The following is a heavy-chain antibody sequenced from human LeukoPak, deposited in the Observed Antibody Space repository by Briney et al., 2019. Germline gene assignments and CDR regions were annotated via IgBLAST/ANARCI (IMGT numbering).Heavy chain of an antibody. CDR3: ARDWYSSGWLIDY. J-gene: IGHJ4*02. Sequence: SETLSLTCTVSGGSISSYYWSWIRQPAGKGLEWIGRIYTSGNTNYNPSLKNRVTMSVDTSKNQFSLKLGSVTAADTAVYYCARDWYSSGWLIDYWGQGTLVTVSS. D-gene: IGHD6-19*01. V-gene: IGHV4-4*07. CDR1: GGSISSYY. CDR2: IYTSGNT.